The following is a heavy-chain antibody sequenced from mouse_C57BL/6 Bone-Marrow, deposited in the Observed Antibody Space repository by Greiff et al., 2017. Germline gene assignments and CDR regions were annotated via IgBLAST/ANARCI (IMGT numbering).Heavy chain of an antibody. J-gene: IGHJ4*01. CDR1: GYTFTSYW. V-gene: IGHV1-50*01. Sequence: QVQLQQPGAELVKPGASVKLSCKASGYTFTSYWMQWVKQRPGQGLEWIGEIDPSDSYTNYNQKFKGKATLTVDTSSSTAYMQLSSLTSEDSAVYYCAILWFYDMDYWGQGTSVTVSS. D-gene: IGHD2-2*01. CDR2: IDPSDSYT. CDR3: AILWFYDMDY.